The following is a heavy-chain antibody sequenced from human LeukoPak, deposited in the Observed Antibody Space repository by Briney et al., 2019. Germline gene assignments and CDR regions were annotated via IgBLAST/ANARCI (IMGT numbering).Heavy chain of an antibody. J-gene: IGHJ5*02. CDR1: GSTFSTYS. Sequence: PGGSLRLSCAASGSTFSTYSMNWVRQAPGKGLEWVSYISSRNTTIYYADSVKGRFTISRDNAKNSLYLQMNSLRDEDTAVYYCARGAIAGRGDNWFWFDPWGQGTLVTVSS. CDR3: ARGAIAGRGDNWFWFDP. V-gene: IGHV3-48*02. CDR2: ISSRNTTI. D-gene: IGHD6-13*01.